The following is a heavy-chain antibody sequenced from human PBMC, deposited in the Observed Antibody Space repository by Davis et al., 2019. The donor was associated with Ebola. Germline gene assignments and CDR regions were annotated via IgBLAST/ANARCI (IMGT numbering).Heavy chain of an antibody. J-gene: IGHJ6*02. CDR3: ARKRSWYYYGMDV. CDR1: GYSFSNYW. CDR2: IYPGDSDT. Sequence: GESLKISCEGSGYSFSNYWIAWVRQMPGKGLEWMGIIYPGDSDTRYSPSFQGQVTISADKSISTAYLQWSSLKASDTAVYYCARKRSWYYYGMDVWGQGTTVTVSS. V-gene: IGHV5-51*01. D-gene: IGHD6-19*01.